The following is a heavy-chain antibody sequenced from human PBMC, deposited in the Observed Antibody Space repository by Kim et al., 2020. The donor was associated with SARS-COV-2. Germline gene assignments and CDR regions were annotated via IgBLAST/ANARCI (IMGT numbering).Heavy chain of an antibody. V-gene: IGHV3-21*01. D-gene: IGHD6-19*01. CDR1: GFTFSSYS. Sequence: GGSLRLSCAASGFTFSSYSMNWVRQAPGKGLEWVSSISSSSSYIYYADAVKGRFTISRDNAKNSLFLQMNSQGAEDTAVYYCARAYSSGWYSYDYWGQGTLVTVSS. CDR3: ARAYSSGWYSYDY. J-gene: IGHJ4*02. CDR2: ISSSSSYI.